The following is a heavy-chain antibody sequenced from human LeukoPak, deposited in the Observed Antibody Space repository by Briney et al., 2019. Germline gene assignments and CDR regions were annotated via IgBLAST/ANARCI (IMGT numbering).Heavy chain of an antibody. CDR2: IPSSVSDM. V-gene: IGHV3-21*01. CDR3: TRDRVDDYLWGTYRIDS. CDR1: GFTFSTFT. Sequence: GGSLRLSCAASGFTFSTFTLNWVRQAPGKGLEWVSSIPSSVSDMSYADSVKGRFTFSRDNAKNSLYLQMNSLRAEDTAVYYCTRDRVDDYLWGTYRIDSWGQGTLVTVSS. D-gene: IGHD3-16*02. J-gene: IGHJ4*02.